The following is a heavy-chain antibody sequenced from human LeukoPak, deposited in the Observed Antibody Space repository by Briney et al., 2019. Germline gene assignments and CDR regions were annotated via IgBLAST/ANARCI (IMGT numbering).Heavy chain of an antibody. Sequence: GGSLRLSCAASGFTFSSYAMSWVRQAPGKGLEWVAVMAYDGSNKYYADSVKGRFTISRDNSKNTLYLQMNSLRPEDTAVYYCVGGRYFPVGFDPWGQGTLVTVSS. V-gene: IGHV3-30*04. J-gene: IGHJ5*02. D-gene: IGHD6-19*01. CDR2: MAYDGSNK. CDR1: GFTFSSYA. CDR3: VGGRYFPVGFDP.